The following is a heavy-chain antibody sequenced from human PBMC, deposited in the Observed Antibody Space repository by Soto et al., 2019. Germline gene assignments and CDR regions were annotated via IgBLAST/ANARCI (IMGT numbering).Heavy chain of an antibody. D-gene: IGHD1-1*01. Sequence: QVQLQESGPGLVKPSETLSLTCTVSGGSISSYYWSWIRQPPGKGLESIGYIYYSGSTNYNPSLKSRVTLSVATSKNQFSLKLTSVTAADTAVYYCARRYGYSFDYWGQGTLVTVSS. CDR2: IYYSGST. CDR1: GGSISSYY. J-gene: IGHJ4*02. V-gene: IGHV4-59*08. CDR3: ARRYGYSFDY.